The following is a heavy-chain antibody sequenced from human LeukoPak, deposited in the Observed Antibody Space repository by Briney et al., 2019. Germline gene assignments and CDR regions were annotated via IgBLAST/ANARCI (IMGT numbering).Heavy chain of an antibody. V-gene: IGHV3-64D*09. CDR2: VSSHGGST. CDR1: GFTFSNFP. J-gene: IGHJ4*02. Sequence: GGSLRLSCSASGFTFSNFPMHWVRQAPGKGLEYVSAVSSHGGSTYYADSVRGRFTIPRDNSKNTLSLQMGSPRAEDAAVYYCVKAILFDRVSYYADWGQGTLVTVSS. CDR3: VKAILFDRVSYYAD. D-gene: IGHD3-22*01.